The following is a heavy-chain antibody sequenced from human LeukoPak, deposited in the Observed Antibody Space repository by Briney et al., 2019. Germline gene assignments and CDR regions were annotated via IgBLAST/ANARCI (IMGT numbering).Heavy chain of an antibody. V-gene: IGHV4-59*01. Sequence: SETLSLTCTVSGGSISNYYWSWLRQPPGKGLEWIGYNHYSGSTNYNPSLKSRVTISLDTSKNQFSLKLSSVTAADTAVYYCAREGYCTVTSCHYYFDSWGRGALVTVSS. CDR1: GGSISNYY. J-gene: IGHJ4*02. D-gene: IGHD2-2*01. CDR2: NHYSGST. CDR3: AREGYCTVTSCHYYFDS.